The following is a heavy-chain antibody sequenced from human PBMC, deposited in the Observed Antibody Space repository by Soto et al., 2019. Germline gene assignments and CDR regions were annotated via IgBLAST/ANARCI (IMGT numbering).Heavy chain of an antibody. D-gene: IGHD2-2*02. CDR2: IYYSGNT. CDR3: ATIPATTILTDY. Sequence: ASETLSLTCTGSGGSISSYYWSWIRQPPGKALEWIGYIYYSGNTKYNPSLKSRVTISVDTSKNQFSLKLSSVTAADTAVYYCATIPATTILTDYWGQGTLVTVSS. V-gene: IGHV4-59*08. CDR1: GGSISSYY. J-gene: IGHJ4*02.